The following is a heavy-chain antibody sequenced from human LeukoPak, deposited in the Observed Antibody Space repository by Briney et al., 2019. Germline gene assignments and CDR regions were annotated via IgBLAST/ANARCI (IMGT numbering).Heavy chain of an antibody. D-gene: IGHD2-2*02. CDR3: ARSHPLYCSSTSCYMKYYFDY. CDR1: GYTFTSYD. Sequence: ASVKVSCKASGYTFTSYDINWVRQATGQGLEWMGWMNPNSGNTGYAQKFQGRVTITRNTSTSTAYMELSSLRSEDTAVYYCARSHPLYCSSTSCYMKYYFDYWGQGTLVTVSS. J-gene: IGHJ4*02. CDR2: MNPNSGNT. V-gene: IGHV1-8*03.